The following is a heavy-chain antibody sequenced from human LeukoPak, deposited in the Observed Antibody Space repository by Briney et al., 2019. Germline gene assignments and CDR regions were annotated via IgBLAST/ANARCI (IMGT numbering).Heavy chain of an antibody. V-gene: IGHV3-33*01. CDR1: GFTFSSYG. CDR2: IWYDGSNK. Sequence: PGRSLRLSCAASGFTFSSYGMHWVRQAPGKGLEWVAVIWYDGSNKYYADSVKGRFTISRDNSKNTLYLQMSSLRAEDTAVYYCARHELDPRRYYYYGMDVWGQGTTVTVSS. J-gene: IGHJ6*02. D-gene: IGHD6-13*01. CDR3: ARHELDPRRYYYYGMDV.